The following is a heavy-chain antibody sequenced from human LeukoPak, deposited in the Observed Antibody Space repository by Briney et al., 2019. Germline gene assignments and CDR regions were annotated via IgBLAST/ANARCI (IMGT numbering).Heavy chain of an antibody. J-gene: IGHJ4*02. CDR3: ARHATTYDFWSGPPDY. CDR2: IYYSGST. Sequence: SETLSLTCTVSGGSISTNSYYWGWIRQPPGKGLGWIGNIYYSGSTYYNPSLKSRVTISVDTSKNRFSLNLTSVTATDTAVYYCARHATTYDFWSGPPDYWGQGTLVTVSS. CDR1: GGSISTNSYY. D-gene: IGHD3-3*01. V-gene: IGHV4-39*01.